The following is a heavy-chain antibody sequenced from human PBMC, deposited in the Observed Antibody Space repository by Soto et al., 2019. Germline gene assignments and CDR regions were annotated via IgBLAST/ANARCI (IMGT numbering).Heavy chain of an antibody. V-gene: IGHV3-15*01. CDR3: TTAHVLLWFGELLGYYYYGMDV. J-gene: IGHJ6*02. Sequence: EVQLVESGGGLVKPGGSLRLSCAASGFTFSNAWMSWVRQAPGKGLEWVGRIKSKTDGGTTDYAAPVKGRFTISRDDSKNTLYLQMNSLKTEDTAVYYCTTAHVLLWFGELLGYYYYGMDVWGQGTTVTVSS. CDR2: IKSKTDGGTT. D-gene: IGHD3-10*01. CDR1: GFTFSNAW.